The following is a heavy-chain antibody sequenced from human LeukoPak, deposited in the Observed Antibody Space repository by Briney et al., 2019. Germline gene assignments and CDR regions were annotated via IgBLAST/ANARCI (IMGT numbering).Heavy chain of an antibody. CDR1: GFTTHYW. CDR2: IGRDGRVQ. Sequence: GGSLTLSCTASGFTTHYWLNWVRQSPGKGVGGVANIGRDGRVQHYVDSVEGRFTISRDNSKSTLYLQMNSLRAEDTATYYCARARAMTTGVGRYFDLWGRGTLVTVSS. V-gene: IGHV3-7*03. CDR3: ARARAMTTGVGRYFDL. J-gene: IGHJ2*01. D-gene: IGHD1-1*01.